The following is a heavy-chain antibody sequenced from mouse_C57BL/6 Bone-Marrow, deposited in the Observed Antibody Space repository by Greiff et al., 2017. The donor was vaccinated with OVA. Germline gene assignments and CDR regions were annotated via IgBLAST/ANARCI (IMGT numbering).Heavy chain of an antibody. Sequence: VQLQQSDAELVKPGASVKISCKVSGYTFTDHTIHWMKQRPEQGLEWIGYIYPRDGSTKYNAKFKGKATLTADKSSSTAYMQLTSLTSEDSAVYVCAREGYSEYENYFEYWGQGTTLTVSS. CDR3: AREGYSEYENYFEY. D-gene: IGHD2-4*01. V-gene: IGHV1-78*01. J-gene: IGHJ2*01. CDR2: IYPRDGST. CDR1: GYTFTDHT.